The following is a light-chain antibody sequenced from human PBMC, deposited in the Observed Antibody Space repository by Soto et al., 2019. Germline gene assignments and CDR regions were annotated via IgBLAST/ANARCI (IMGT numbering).Light chain of an antibody. CDR2: DAS. Sequence: EIVLTQSPATLSLSPGEGATLSCRASQSVGSYLAWYQKKSGQPPRLLIYDASKRATDIPARFSGSGSGTDFTLTISSLAPEDFAIYYCQQCNSWPLTFGGGTKVEI. CDR3: QQCNSWPLT. J-gene: IGKJ4*01. CDR1: QSVGSY. V-gene: IGKV3-11*01.